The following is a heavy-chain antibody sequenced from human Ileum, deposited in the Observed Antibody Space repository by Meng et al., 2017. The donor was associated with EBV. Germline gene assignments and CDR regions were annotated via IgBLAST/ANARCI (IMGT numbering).Heavy chain of an antibody. CDR1: GGSFSSRKYY. CDR2: IYYSGTT. CDR3: ASRELAPFDY. V-gene: IGHV4-39*07. Sequence: LQEAGPGLVKPSETLSLTGSVSGGSFSSRKYYWGWIRQPPGKALEWIASIYYSGTTYYNPSLQSRVSISVDKSKNQVSLNMTSMTAADTAVYYCASRELAPFDYWGQGTLVTVSS. J-gene: IGHJ4*02. D-gene: IGHD1-26*01.